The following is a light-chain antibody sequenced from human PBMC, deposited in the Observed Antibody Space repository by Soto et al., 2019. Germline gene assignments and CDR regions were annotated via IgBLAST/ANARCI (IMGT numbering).Light chain of an antibody. Sequence: DIQMTQSPSSVSASVGDRVTITCRASQGVSTWLAWYQQKPGKAPNLLIYTASSLQSGVPSRFSGGGSASYFTLIISSLPAEDVATYYCQQTTTLPLTFGGGTKVEI. CDR3: QQTTTLPLT. CDR1: QGVSTW. J-gene: IGKJ4*02. CDR2: TAS. V-gene: IGKV1D-12*01.